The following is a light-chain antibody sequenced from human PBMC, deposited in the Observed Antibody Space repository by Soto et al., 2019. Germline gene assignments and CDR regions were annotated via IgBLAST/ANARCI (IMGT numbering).Light chain of an antibody. CDR1: RDIADY. CDR3: QNYNSAPWT. J-gene: IGKJ1*01. Sequence: DIPMNQSPSSLSASVGDRVTITCRASRDIADYLAWYHQKPGQVPKVLIYAASALQSGGPSRFTASGSGTDFTLTITGLQPEDFATYFCQNYNSAPWTFGQGTKVEF. V-gene: IGKV1-27*01. CDR2: AAS.